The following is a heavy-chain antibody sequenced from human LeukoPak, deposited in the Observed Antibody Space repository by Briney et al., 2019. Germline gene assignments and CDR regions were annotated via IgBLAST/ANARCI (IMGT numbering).Heavy chain of an antibody. Sequence: PSETLSLTCTVSGGSISSSSYYWGWIRQPPGKGLEWIGSIYYSGSTYYNPSLKSRVTISVDTSKNQFSLKLSSVTAADTAVYYCAIRERITMVRVPSDYWGQGTLVTVSS. J-gene: IGHJ4*02. CDR3: AIRERITMVRVPSDY. CDR2: IYYSGST. D-gene: IGHD3-10*01. CDR1: GGSISSSSYY. V-gene: IGHV4-39*01.